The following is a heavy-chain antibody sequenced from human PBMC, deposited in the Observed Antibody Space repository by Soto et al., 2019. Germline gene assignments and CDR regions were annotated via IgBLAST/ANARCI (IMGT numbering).Heavy chain of an antibody. CDR3: AIFWSGYYYFDY. V-gene: IGHV4-61*01. Sequence: PSETLSLTCTVSGGSVSSGSYYWSWIRQPPGKGLEWIGYIYYSGSTNYNPSLKSRVTISVDTSKNQFSLELSSVTAADTAVYYCAIFWSGYYYFDYWGQGTLVTVSS. D-gene: IGHD3-3*01. J-gene: IGHJ4*02. CDR1: GGSVSSGSYY. CDR2: IYYSGST.